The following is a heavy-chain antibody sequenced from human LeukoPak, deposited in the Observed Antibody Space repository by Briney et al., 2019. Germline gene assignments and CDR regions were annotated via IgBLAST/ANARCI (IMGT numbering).Heavy chain of an antibody. J-gene: IGHJ4*02. CDR2: ISYSGST. V-gene: IGHV4-39*01. CDR1: GFTFSSFE. Sequence: PGGSLRLSCAASGFTFSSFEMDWVRQPPGKGLEWIGSISYSGSTYYNPSLKSRVTISADTSNNQFSLKLTSVTAADTAVFYCARHRHNHHYDYWGQGTLVTVSS. D-gene: IGHD1-14*01. CDR3: ARHRHNHHYDY.